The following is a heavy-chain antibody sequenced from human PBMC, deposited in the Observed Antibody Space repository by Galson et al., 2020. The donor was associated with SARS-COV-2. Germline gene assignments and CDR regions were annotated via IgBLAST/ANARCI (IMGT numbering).Heavy chain of an antibody. CDR2: ISAYNGNT. D-gene: IGHD3-10*01. CDR1: GYTFTSYG. CDR3: ARDVVWFGELLYPFDY. J-gene: IGHJ4*02. V-gene: IGHV1-18*01. Sequence: ASVKVSCKASGYTFTSYGISWVRQAPGQGLEWMGWISAYNGNTNYAQKLQGRVTMTTDTSTSTAYMELRSLRSDYTAVYYCARDVVWFGELLYPFDYWGQGTLVTVSS.